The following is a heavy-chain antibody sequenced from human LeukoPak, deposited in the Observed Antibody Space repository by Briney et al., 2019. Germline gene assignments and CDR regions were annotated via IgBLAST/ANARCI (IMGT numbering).Heavy chain of an antibody. CDR3: ASSWGSAIDF. J-gene: IGHJ4*02. D-gene: IGHD3-16*01. V-gene: IGHV3-7*01. Sequence: PGGSLRLSCAASGFTFSRFRMSWVRQPPGKGLEWVANISQDGSEIYYVDSVKGRFTVSTDNAKNSLYLQMTSLRVEDTAVYYCASSWGSAIDFWGQGTLVTVSS. CDR1: GFTFSRFR. CDR2: ISQDGSEI.